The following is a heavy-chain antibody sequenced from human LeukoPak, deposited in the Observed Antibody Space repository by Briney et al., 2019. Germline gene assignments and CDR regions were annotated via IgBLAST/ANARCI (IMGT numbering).Heavy chain of an antibody. CDR1: GGSFSGYY. CDR2: INHSGST. D-gene: IGHD3-10*01. J-gene: IGHJ6*02. V-gene: IGHV4-34*01. CDR3: ARTRRIVRITMVRGETPMDV. Sequence: PSETLSLTCAVYGGSFSGYYWSWIRQPPGKGLEWIGEINHSGSTNYNPSLKSRVTISVDTSKNQFSLKLSSVTAADTAVYYCARTRRIVRITMVRGETPMDVWGQGTTVTVSS.